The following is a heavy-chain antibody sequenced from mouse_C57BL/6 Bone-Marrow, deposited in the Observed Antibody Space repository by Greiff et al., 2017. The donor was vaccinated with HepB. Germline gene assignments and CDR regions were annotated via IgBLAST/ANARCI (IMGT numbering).Heavy chain of an antibody. CDR3: TDYDYDWFAY. CDR1: GFTFSNYW. J-gene: IGHJ3*01. Sequence: EVQRVESGGGLVQPGGSMKLSCVASGFTFSNYWMNWVRQSPEKGLEWVAQIRLKSDNYATHYAESVKGRFTISRDDSKSSVYLQMNNLRAEDTGSYYCTDYDYDWFAYWGQGTLVTVSA. D-gene: IGHD2-4*01. CDR2: IRLKSDNYAT. V-gene: IGHV6-3*01.